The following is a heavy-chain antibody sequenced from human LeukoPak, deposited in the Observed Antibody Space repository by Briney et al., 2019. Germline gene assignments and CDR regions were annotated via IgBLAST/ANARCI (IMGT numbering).Heavy chain of an antibody. Sequence: SETLSLTCTVSGASISGYYWTWIRQPAGKGLEWIGRIYTSGSTNYNPSLKSRVTMSVDTSKNQFSLNLSSVTAADTAVYYCARVHSSGWPHYYFDYWGQGTLVTVSS. D-gene: IGHD6-19*01. CDR3: ARVHSSGWPHYYFDY. CDR2: IYTSGST. J-gene: IGHJ4*02. V-gene: IGHV4-4*07. CDR1: GASISGYY.